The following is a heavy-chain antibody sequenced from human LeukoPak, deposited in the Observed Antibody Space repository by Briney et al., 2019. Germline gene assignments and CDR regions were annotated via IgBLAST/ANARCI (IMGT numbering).Heavy chain of an antibody. Sequence: ASVKVSCKASGYTFTSYGISWVRQAPGQGLEWMGWINPNTGGTNYAQKFQDRVTMTRDTSISTAYMELSRLRSDDTAVYYCARGAYSSGPQGDYWGQGTLVIVSS. J-gene: IGHJ4*02. D-gene: IGHD6-19*01. CDR3: ARGAYSSGPQGDY. CDR1: GYTFTSYG. V-gene: IGHV1-2*02. CDR2: INPNTGGT.